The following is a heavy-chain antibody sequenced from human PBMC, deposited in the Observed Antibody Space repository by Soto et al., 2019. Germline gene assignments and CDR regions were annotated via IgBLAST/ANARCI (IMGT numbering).Heavy chain of an antibody. CDR2: IYYSGST. V-gene: IGHV4-39*01. Sequence: PSETLSLTCTVSGGSISSSSYYWGWIRQPPGKGLEWIGSIYYSGSTYYNPSLKSRVTISVDTSKNQFSLKLSSVTAADTAVYYCATQLRFLEWLFDYWGQGTLVTVSS. D-gene: IGHD3-3*01. CDR1: GGSISSSSYY. CDR3: ATQLRFLEWLFDY. J-gene: IGHJ4*02.